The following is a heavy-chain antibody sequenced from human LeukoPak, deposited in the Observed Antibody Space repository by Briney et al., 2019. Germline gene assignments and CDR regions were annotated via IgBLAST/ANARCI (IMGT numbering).Heavy chain of an antibody. CDR2: ISGSGGST. V-gene: IGHV3-23*01. D-gene: IGHD3-22*01. CDR3: AKDYYDSSGYVRLFDY. CDR1: GFTFSSYG. J-gene: IGHJ4*02. Sequence: GGSLRLSCAASGFTFSSYGMSWVRQAPGKGLEWVSAISGSGGSTYYADSVKGRFTISRDNSKNTLYLQMNSLRAEDTAVYYCAKDYYDSSGYVRLFDYWGQGTLVTVSS.